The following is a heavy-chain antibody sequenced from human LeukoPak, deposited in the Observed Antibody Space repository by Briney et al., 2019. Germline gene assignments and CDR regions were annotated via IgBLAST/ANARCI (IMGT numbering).Heavy chain of an antibody. J-gene: IGHJ4*02. CDR2: IKSNNDGGSS. CDR1: GVNFNTAW. Sequence: PGGSLRLSCATSGVNFNTAWISWARQAPGKGLEWVGRIKSNNDGGSSEYSVPVKGRFTISKDDSQKTLYLQMNNLKTEDTAVYFCSTFTAYGWGQGSLVTVSS. V-gene: IGHV3-15*01. D-gene: IGHD4-17*01. CDR3: STFTAYG.